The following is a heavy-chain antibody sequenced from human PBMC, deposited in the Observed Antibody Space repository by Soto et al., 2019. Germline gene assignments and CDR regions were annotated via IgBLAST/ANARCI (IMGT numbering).Heavy chain of an antibody. V-gene: IGHV6-1*01. J-gene: IGHJ6*02. CDR2: TYYRSKWYD. CDR3: ARQYSSSNRYYGLDV. Sequence: SQSLSLPCAISVDSVSSNNAAWNWIRQSPSRGLEWLGRTYYRSKWYDDYAVSVKSRITINPDTSKNQFSLQLNSVTPEDTAVYYCARQYSSSNRYYGLDVWGQGTTVTVSS. CDR1: VDSVSSNNAA. D-gene: IGHD6-6*01.